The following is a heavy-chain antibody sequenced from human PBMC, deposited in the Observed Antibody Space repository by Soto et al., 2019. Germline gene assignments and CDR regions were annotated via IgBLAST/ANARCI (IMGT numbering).Heavy chain of an antibody. J-gene: IGHJ4*02. Sequence: HPVGSLRLSCAASGFTFSSYSMKWVRQAPGKGLEWVSYISSNSRTMFYADSVKGRFTISRDNAKNSLYLQMSSLRDEDTAVYYCARDLWTYWGQGALVTVSS. D-gene: IGHD3-3*01. CDR1: GFTFSSYS. CDR3: ARDLWTY. V-gene: IGHV3-48*02. CDR2: ISSNSRTM.